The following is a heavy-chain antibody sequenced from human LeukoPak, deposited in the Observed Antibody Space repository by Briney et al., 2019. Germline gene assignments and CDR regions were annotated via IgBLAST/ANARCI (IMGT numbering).Heavy chain of an antibody. V-gene: IGHV4-34*01. CDR3: ARARSHVDTAMVSPSLEDY. CDR1: GGSISSYY. CDR2: INHSGST. D-gene: IGHD5-18*01. Sequence: PSETLSLTCTVSGGSISSYYWSWIRQPPGKGLEWIGEINHSGSTNYNPSLKSRVTISVDTSKNQFSLKLSSVTAADTAVYYCARARSHVDTAMVSPSLEDYWGQGTLVTVSS. J-gene: IGHJ4*02.